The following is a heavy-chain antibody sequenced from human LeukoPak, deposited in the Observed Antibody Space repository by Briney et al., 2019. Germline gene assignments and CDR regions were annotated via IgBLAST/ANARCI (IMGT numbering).Heavy chain of an antibody. J-gene: IGHJ4*02. Sequence: GGSLRLSCAASGFTFSSYSIYWVCQAPGKGLEWVSSISSSSRYINYADSVKGRFTISRDNAKNSLFLQMNSLRAEDTAVYYCASPPSVDSSSPYYFEYWGQGTLVTVSS. CDR3: ASPPSVDSSSPYYFEY. CDR1: GFTFSSYS. CDR2: ISSSSRYI. D-gene: IGHD6-6*01. V-gene: IGHV3-21*01.